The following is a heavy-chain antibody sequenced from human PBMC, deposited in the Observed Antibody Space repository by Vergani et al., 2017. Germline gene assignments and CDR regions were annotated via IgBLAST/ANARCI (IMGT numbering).Heavy chain of an antibody. CDR3: ASLLGYCSSTSCLRFDP. CDR1: GYTFTSYG. V-gene: IGHV1-69*10. Sequence: QVQLVQSGAEVKKPGASVKVSCKASGYTFTSYGISWVRQAPGQGLEWMGGIIPIFGIANYAQKFQGRVTITADKSTSTAYMELSSLRSEDTAVYYCASLLGYCSSTSCLRFDPWGQGTLVTVSS. D-gene: IGHD2-2*01. J-gene: IGHJ5*02. CDR2: IIPIFGIA.